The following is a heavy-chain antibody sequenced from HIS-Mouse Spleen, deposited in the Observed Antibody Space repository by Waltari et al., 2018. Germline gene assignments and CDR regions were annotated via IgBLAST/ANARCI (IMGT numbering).Heavy chain of an antibody. D-gene: IGHD3-10*01. CDR3: ARAYYYGSGSYYKGYFDY. J-gene: IGHJ4*02. Sequence: QLQLQESGPGLVKPSETLSLTCTVSGGPISSSRYYWGWNRQPPGKGLEWIGSIYYSGSTYYNPSLKSRVTISVDTSKNQFSLKLSSVTAADTAVYYCARAYYYGSGSYYKGYFDYWGQGTLVTVSS. CDR2: IYYSGST. CDR1: GGPISSSRYY. V-gene: IGHV4-39*07.